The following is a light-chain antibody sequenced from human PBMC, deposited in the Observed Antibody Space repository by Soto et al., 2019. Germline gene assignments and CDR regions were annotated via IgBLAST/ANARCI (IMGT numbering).Light chain of an antibody. CDR1: SGHSIYI. V-gene: IGLV4-60*02. Sequence: QPVLTQSSSASASLGSSVKLTCTLSSGHSIYIIAWHQQQPGKAPRYLMKLEGSGSYNKGSGVPDCFSGSSSGADRYLTISNLQFEDEADYYCETWDGNTRVFGGGTKLTVL. CDR2: LEGSGSY. J-gene: IGLJ3*02. CDR3: ETWDGNTRV.